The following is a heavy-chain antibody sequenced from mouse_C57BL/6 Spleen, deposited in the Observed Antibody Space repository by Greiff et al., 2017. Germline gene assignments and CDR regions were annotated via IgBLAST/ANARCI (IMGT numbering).Heavy chain of an antibody. CDR1: GFTFSDYG. V-gene: IGHV5-17*01. CDR3: ARGDYYGTPNAMDY. J-gene: IGHJ4*01. Sequence: EVQVVESGGGLVKPGGSLKLSCAASGFTFSDYGMHWVRQAPEKGLEWVAYISSGSSTIYYADTVKGRFTISRDNATNTLFLHMTSLRSEDTAMYYCARGDYYGTPNAMDYWGQGTSVTVSS. CDR2: ISSGSSTI. D-gene: IGHD1-1*01.